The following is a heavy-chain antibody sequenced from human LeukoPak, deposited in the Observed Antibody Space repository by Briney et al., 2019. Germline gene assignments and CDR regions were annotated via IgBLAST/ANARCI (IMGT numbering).Heavy chain of an antibody. CDR3: AKRGLYSSNWNDTYYYGMDV. D-gene: IGHD1-1*01. J-gene: IGHJ6*02. V-gene: IGHV3-30*02. CDR2: IRYDVSNK. CDR1: VFTFSSDG. Sequence: GGSLRLSCAASVFTFSSDGMHCVRQAPVKGLECVSFIRYDVSNKYYADSVKGRFTISRDNSKNTLYLQMNSLGAEDTAVYYCAKRGLYSSNWNDTYYYGMDVWGQGTTVTVSS.